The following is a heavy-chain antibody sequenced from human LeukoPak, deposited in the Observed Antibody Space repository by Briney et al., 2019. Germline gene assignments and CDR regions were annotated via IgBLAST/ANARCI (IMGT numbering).Heavy chain of an antibody. V-gene: IGHV3-7*01. CDR1: GFTFSSYG. Sequence: GGSLRLSCAASGFTFSSYGMHWVRQAPGKGLEWVANIKQDGSEKYYVDSVKGRFTISRDNAKNSLYLQMNSLRAEDTAVYYCAREGSTSFNDYWGQGTLVTVSS. D-gene: IGHD2-2*01. J-gene: IGHJ4*02. CDR3: AREGSTSFNDY. CDR2: IKQDGSEK.